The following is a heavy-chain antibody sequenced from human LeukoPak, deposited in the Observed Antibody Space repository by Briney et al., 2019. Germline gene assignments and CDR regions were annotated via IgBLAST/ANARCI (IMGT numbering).Heavy chain of an antibody. Sequence: GASVKVSCKASGDTFTSYYMHWVRQAPGQGLEWMGIINPSGGSTSYAQKFQGRVTMTRDTSTSTVYMELSSLRSEDTAVYYCARGGYRSSTSCYPKLYNWFDPWGQGTLVTVSS. CDR1: GDTFTSYY. CDR2: INPSGGST. V-gene: IGHV1-46*03. J-gene: IGHJ5*02. CDR3: ARGGYRSSTSCYPKLYNWFDP. D-gene: IGHD2-2*01.